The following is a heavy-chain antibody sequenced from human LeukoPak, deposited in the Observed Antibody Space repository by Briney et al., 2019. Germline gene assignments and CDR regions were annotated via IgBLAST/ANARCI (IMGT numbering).Heavy chain of an antibody. CDR2: IYSSGST. Sequence: SETLSLTCSVSGDSIRNNYWSWIRQPPGQGLEWIGYIYSSGSTTYNPSLTSRITISVDTSKNQFSLNLSSVTAADTAVYYCARRGGRTRGFWYFDLWGRGTLVTVSS. CDR1: GDSIRNNY. CDR3: ARRGGRTRGFWYFDL. V-gene: IGHV4-59*01. J-gene: IGHJ2*01. D-gene: IGHD3-16*01.